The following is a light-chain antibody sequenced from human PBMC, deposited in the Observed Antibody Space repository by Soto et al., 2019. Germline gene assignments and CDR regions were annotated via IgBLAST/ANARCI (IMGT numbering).Light chain of an antibody. CDR1: QGISSF. Sequence: IQLTQSPSSLSASVGDRVTITCRASQGISSFLAWYQQKPGKAPKLLIYGASTLQSGVPSRFSGTGSGTDFTLNIGCLQTEDFASYYCQQLNSFPIPFGPGTKVDIK. CDR3: QQLNSFPIP. J-gene: IGKJ3*01. V-gene: IGKV1-9*01. CDR2: GAS.